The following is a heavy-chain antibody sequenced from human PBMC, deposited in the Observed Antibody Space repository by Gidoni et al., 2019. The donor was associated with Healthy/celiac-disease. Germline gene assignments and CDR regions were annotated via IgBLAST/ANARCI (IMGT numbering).Heavy chain of an antibody. Sequence: QLQLQESGSGLLNPSQPLSLTSAVSGVSIRSVGYSWSWIRQPPGKGLEWIGYIYHSGSTYYNPSLKSRVTISVDRSKNQFSLKLSSVTAADTAVYYCARGATVVPWYYYYGMDVWGQGTTVTVSS. D-gene: IGHD4-17*01. V-gene: IGHV4-30-2*01. J-gene: IGHJ6*02. CDR3: ARGATVVPWYYYYGMDV. CDR1: GVSIRSVGYS. CDR2: IYHSGST.